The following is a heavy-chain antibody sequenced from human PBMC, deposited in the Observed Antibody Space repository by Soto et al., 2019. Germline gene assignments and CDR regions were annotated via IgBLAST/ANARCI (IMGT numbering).Heavy chain of an antibody. J-gene: IGHJ4*02. V-gene: IGHV1-18*01. CDR3: ERGNSYSGSYYDFDY. CDR2: ISAYNGNT. D-gene: IGHD1-26*01. CDR1: GYTFTSYG. Sequence: ASVKVSCKASGYTFTSYGISWVRQAPGQGLEWMGWISAYNGNTNYAQKLQGRVTMTTDTSTSTAYMELRSLRSDDTAVYYCERGNSYSGSYYDFDYWGQGTLVTVSS.